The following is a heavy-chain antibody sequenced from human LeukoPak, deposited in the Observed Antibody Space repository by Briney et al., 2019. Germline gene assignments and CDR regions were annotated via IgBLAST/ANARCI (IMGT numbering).Heavy chain of an antibody. CDR3: ARERSGYDFGFYYYYMDV. J-gene: IGHJ6*03. V-gene: IGHV1-3*03. CDR1: GYTFTSYA. Sequence: ASVKVSCKASGYTFTSYAMHWVRQAPGQRLEWMGWINAGNGNTKYSQEFQGRVTITRDTSASTAYMELSSLRSEDMAVYYCARERSGYDFGFYYYYMDVWGKGTTVTVSS. CDR2: INAGNGNT. D-gene: IGHD5-12*01.